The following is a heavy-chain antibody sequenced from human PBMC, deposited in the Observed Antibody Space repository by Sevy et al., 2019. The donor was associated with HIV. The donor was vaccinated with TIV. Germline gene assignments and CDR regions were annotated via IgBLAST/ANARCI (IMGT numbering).Heavy chain of an antibody. J-gene: IGHJ2*01. V-gene: IGHV3-23*01. Sequence: GGSLRLSCGASGFTFNTYAMSWVRQTPRKGLEWVASIGGRGSATIYPDSVKGRFTISRDNSRNILYLQLNSLRVEDSALYYCAKHFIRDISDGWFFDVWGRGTLVTVSS. CDR1: GFTFNTYA. CDR2: IGGRGSAT. CDR3: AKHFIRDISDGWFFDV. D-gene: IGHD3-9*01.